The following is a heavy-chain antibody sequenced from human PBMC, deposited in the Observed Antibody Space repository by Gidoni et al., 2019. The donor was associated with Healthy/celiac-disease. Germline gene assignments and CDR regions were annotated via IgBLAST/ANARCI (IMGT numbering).Heavy chain of an antibody. V-gene: IGHV1-69*19. CDR2: IIPIFGTA. D-gene: IGHD5-18*01. Sequence: QVQLVQSGAEVKKPGSSVKVSCTASGGTFSSSAISWVRQAPGQGLEGMGGIIPIFGTANYAQKYQGRVTITADESTSTAYMELSSLRSEDRAVYYCARDSSREGRQLWLPSWFDPWGQGTLVTVSS. CDR1: GGTFSSSA. CDR3: ARDSSREGRQLWLPSWFDP. J-gene: IGHJ5*02.